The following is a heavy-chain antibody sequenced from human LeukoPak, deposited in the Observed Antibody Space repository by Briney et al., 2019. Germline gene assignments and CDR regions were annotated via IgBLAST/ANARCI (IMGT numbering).Heavy chain of an antibody. J-gene: IGHJ6*03. V-gene: IGHV3-23*01. Sequence: GGSLRLSCAASGFTFSSYAMSWVRQAPGKGLEWVSAISGSGGSTYYADSVKGRFTISRDNSKNTLYLQMNSLRAEDTAVYYCAKDQGLDYGDSRDYYYYMDVRGKGTTVTVSS. CDR1: GFTFSSYA. D-gene: IGHD4-17*01. CDR3: AKDQGLDYGDSRDYYYYMDV. CDR2: ISGSGGST.